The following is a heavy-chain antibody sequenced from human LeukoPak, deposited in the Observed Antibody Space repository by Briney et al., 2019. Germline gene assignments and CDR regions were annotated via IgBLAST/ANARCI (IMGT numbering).Heavy chain of an antibody. J-gene: IGHJ4*01. D-gene: IGHD6-19*01. Sequence: PGGSLRLSCAASGFIFSNFEMNWVRQAPGKGLEWVSYISGSGSTIYYADSVKGRFTISRDNAKNSLYLQMNNLRAEDTAVYYCARDRSGWYYFDYWGRGTLVTVSS. CDR1: GFIFSNFE. V-gene: IGHV3-48*03. CDR2: ISGSGSTI. CDR3: ARDRSGWYYFDY.